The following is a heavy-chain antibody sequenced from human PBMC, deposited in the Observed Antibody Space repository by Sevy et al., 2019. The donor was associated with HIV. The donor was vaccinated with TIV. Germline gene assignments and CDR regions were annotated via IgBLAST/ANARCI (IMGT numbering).Heavy chain of an antibody. D-gene: IGHD6-13*01. J-gene: IGHJ6*02. CDR3: AKDIGAAAEGYYYFYALDV. Sequence: GGSLRLSCAASGFSFSSYGMHWVRQAPGKGLEWVAVISYDGNNKYYADSVKGRFTRSSDNSKSTLYLQMNSLRVEDTAVYYCAKDIGAAAEGYYYFYALDVWGQGTTVIVSS. V-gene: IGHV3-30*18. CDR1: GFSFSSYG. CDR2: ISYDGNNK.